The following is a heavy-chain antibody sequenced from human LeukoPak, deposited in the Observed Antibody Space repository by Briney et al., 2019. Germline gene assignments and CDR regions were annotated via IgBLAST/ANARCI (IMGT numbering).Heavy chain of an antibody. CDR2: IYSGGST. D-gene: IGHD5-24*01. CDR1: GFTVSSNY. V-gene: IGHV3-53*01. CDR3: ATFGRDGYNYFDY. Sequence: GGSLRLSCAASGFTVSSNYMSWVRQAPGKGLEWVSVIYSGGSTYYADSVKGRFTISRDNSKNTLYLQMNSLRAEDTAVYYCATFGRDGYNYFDYWGQGTLVTVSS. J-gene: IGHJ4*02.